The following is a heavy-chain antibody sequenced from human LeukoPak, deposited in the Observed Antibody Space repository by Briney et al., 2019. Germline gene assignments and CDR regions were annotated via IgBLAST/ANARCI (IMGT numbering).Heavy chain of an antibody. V-gene: IGHV4-61*01. Sequence: SETLSLTCTVSGGSVSSGSYYWSWIRQPPGKGLEWIGYIYYSGSTNYNPSLKSRVTISVDTSKNQFSLKLSSVTAADTAVYYCATVPGYSYGYGYFDFWGQGTLVTVSS. CDR1: GGSVSSGSYY. D-gene: IGHD5-18*01. CDR2: IYYSGST. J-gene: IGHJ4*02. CDR3: ATVPGYSYGYGYFDF.